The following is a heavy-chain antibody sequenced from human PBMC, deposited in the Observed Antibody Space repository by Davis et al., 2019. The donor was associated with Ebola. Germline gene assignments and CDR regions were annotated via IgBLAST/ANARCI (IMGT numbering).Heavy chain of an antibody. CDR1: GFTFSAHT. J-gene: IGHJ4*02. CDR3: VKEGTTTIWVDSDN. D-gene: IGHD1-26*01. Sequence: GESLKISCSASGFTFSAHTMHWVRQAPGKGLEYVSVISSSGKTYYADSVKGRFTISRDNSQNNVYLQITSLRVEDTAFYYCVKEGTTTIWVDSDNWGQGTLVTVAS. CDR2: ISSSGKT. V-gene: IGHV3-64D*08.